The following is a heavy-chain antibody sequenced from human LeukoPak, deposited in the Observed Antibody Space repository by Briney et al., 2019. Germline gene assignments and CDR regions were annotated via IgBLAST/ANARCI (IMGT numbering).Heavy chain of an antibody. CDR3: ARENNYYDSSGSGY. CDR1: GFTVSSNY. V-gene: IGHV3-53*01. J-gene: IGHJ4*02. Sequence: PGGSLRLSCAASGFTVSSNYMSWVRQAPGKGLEWVSVIYSNGATYYAESAKGRFTISRDNSKNTLYLQMNSLRAEDTAVHYCARENNYYDSSGSGYWGQGTLVTVSS. CDR2: IYSNGAT. D-gene: IGHD3-22*01.